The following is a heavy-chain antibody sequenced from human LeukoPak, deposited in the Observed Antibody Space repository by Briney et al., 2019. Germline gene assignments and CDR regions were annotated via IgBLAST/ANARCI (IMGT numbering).Heavy chain of an antibody. CDR2: IYHSGST. CDR1: GYSISSGYY. V-gene: IGHV4-38-2*02. D-gene: IGHD3-22*01. CDR3: ARVYRYYYSGTYFDY. Sequence: SETLSLTCTVSGYSISSGYYWGWIRQPPGKGLEWIGSIYHSGSTYYNPSLKSRVTISVDTSKNQFSLKLGSVTAADPAVYYCARVYRYYYSGTYFDYWGQGTLVTVSS. J-gene: IGHJ4*02.